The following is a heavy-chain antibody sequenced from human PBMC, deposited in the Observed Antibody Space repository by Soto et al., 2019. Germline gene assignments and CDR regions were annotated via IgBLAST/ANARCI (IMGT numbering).Heavy chain of an antibody. CDR2: IRSKANSYAT. Sequence: EVQLVESGGGLVQPGGSLKLSCAASGFTFSGSAMHWVRQASGKGLEWVGRIRSKANSYATAYAASVKGRFTISRDDSKNTAYLQMNSLKTEDTAVYYFTSSWSEFDYCGQGTLVTASS. CDR3: TSSWSEFDY. D-gene: IGHD6-13*01. J-gene: IGHJ4*02. CDR1: GFTFSGSA. V-gene: IGHV3-73*02.